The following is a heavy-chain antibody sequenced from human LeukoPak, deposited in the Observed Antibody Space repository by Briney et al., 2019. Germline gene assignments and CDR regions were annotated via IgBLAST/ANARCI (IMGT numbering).Heavy chain of an antibody. CDR2: ISSSSSYI. D-gene: IGHD3-10*01. CDR3: AVTEELPYFDY. J-gene: IGHJ4*02. V-gene: IGHV3-21*01. CDR1: GFTFSSYS. Sequence: GGSLRLSCAASGFTFSSYSMNWVRQAPGKGLEWVSSISSSSSYICYADSVKGRFTISRDNSKNSLYLQMNSLRAEDTAVYYCAVTEELPYFDYWGQGTLVTVSS.